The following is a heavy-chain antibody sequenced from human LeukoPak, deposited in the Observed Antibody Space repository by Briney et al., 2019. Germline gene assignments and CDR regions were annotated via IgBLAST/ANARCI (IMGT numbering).Heavy chain of an antibody. V-gene: IGHV4-61*02. Sequence: PSQTLSLTCTVSGGSVSSGTYYWSWIRQPAGKGLEWIGRIYTSGSTNYNPSLKSRVTISVDTSKNQFSLKLSSVTAADTAVYYCARFSGYGVVIDYWGQGTLVTVSS. CDR2: IYTSGST. J-gene: IGHJ4*02. CDR3: ARFSGYGVVIDY. D-gene: IGHD3-3*01. CDR1: GGSVSSGTYY.